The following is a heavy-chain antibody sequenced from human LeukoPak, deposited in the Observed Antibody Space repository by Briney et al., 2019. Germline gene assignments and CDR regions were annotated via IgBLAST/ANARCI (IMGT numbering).Heavy chain of an antibody. J-gene: IGHJ4*02. D-gene: IGHD4/OR15-4a*01. CDR2: MHNGVHT. Sequence: PSETLSLTCTVPVDSTSIYYWSCIRQPPGRGLEWIAYMHNGVHTNYNPSLKSRVTISGDTSKNQFSLKLTSVTAADTAVYFCAATIKRDYGDTVLNYWGQGTLVTVSS. CDR3: AATIKRDYGDTVLNY. CDR1: VDSTSIYY. V-gene: IGHV4-59*01.